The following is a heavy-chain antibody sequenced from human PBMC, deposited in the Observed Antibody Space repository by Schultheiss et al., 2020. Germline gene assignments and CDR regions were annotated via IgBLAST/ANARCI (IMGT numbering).Heavy chain of an antibody. CDR3: ARAPDDSSGYPLDY. D-gene: IGHD3-22*01. Sequence: SETLSLTCTVSGGSVSGGSYYWSWIRQPPGKGLEWIGNVYYSGTTDYNPSLKSRLTISIDTSKNQFSLKLNSVTAADTAVYYCARAPDDSSGYPLDYWGQGTLVTVSS. CDR1: GGSVSGGSYY. V-gene: IGHV4-61*01. CDR2: VYYSGTT. J-gene: IGHJ4*02.